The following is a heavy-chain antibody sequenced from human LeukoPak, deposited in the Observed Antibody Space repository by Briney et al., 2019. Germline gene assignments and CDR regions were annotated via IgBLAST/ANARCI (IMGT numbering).Heavy chain of an antibody. Sequence: GGSLRLSCAASGFTFSAYSMNWVRQAPGRGLEWVSSISSSSKYIYYADSVKGRFTISRDDAKNSLSLQMNSLRAEDTAVYYCARDLDIVVVPASWFYPWGQGTLVTVSS. CDR3: ARDLDIVVVPASWFYP. CDR1: GFTFSAYS. CDR2: ISSSSKYI. V-gene: IGHV3-21*01. J-gene: IGHJ5*02. D-gene: IGHD2-2*03.